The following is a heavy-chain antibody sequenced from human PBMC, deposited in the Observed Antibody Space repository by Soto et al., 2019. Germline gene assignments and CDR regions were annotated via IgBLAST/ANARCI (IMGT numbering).Heavy chain of an antibody. CDR1: GLIFTDYY. CDR3: ARESSSSCYFDY. D-gene: IGHD6-6*01. J-gene: IGHJ4*02. Sequence: PGGCMRLSCLPSGLIFTDYYRSWIRQAPGKGLEWVSYISSSSSYTNYADSVKGRFTISRDNAKNSLYLQMNSLRAEDTAVYYCARESSSSCYFDYWGQGT. V-gene: IGHV3-11*06. CDR2: ISSSSSYT.